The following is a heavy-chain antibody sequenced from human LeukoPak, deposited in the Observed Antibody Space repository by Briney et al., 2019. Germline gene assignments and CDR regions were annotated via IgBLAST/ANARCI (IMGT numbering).Heavy chain of an antibody. Sequence: GASVNVSCKASGYIFTDYYIHWVRQAPGQVFEWMGWINPNDGDTNYAQKFQGSVTMTRDTSISTAHMEVSRRRSDDAAVYYCARANFLYCSSTTCLFDYWGQGTLVTVSS. J-gene: IGHJ4*02. CDR1: GYIFTDYY. V-gene: IGHV1-2*02. D-gene: IGHD2-2*01. CDR3: ARANFLYCSSTTCLFDY. CDR2: INPNDGDT.